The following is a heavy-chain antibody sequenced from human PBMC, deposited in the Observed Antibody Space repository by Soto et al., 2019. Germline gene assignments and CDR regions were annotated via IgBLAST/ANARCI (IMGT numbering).Heavy chain of an antibody. Sequence: ASVEVSCKASGYTFTSYAMHWVRQAPGQRLEWMGWINAVNGNTKYSQKFQGRVTITRDTSASTAYMELSSLRSEDTAVYYCAVESRYCSGGSCYSAGSYYFDYWGQGTLVTVPS. CDR3: AVESRYCSGGSCYSAGSYYFDY. CDR2: INAVNGNT. CDR1: GYTFTSYA. J-gene: IGHJ4*02. D-gene: IGHD2-15*01. V-gene: IGHV1-3*01.